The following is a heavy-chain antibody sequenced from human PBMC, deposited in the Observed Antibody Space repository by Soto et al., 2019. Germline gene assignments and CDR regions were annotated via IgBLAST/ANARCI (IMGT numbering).Heavy chain of an antibody. CDR1: GYSFANYG. CDR3: GRERQWEPVLY. J-gene: IGHJ4*02. CDR2: ISGYNSNT. V-gene: IGHV1-18*01. Sequence: GASVKVSCKASGYSFANYGITWVRQAPGQGLEWMGWISGYNSNTNYAQKFEGRVTMTKDTTKSTAYLEVRSLRFDDTAVYYCGRERQWEPVLYWGQGTPVTVS. D-gene: IGHD1-26*01.